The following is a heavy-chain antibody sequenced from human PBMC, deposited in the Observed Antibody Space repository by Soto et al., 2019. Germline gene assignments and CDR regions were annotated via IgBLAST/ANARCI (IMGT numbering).Heavy chain of an antibody. CDR3: AIPSGLTVTGPDY. J-gene: IGHJ4*02. CDR2: IGGNGADT. CDR1: GFIFSNYG. Sequence: GGSLRLSCAASGFIFSNYGMSWVRQAPGKGLEWVSAIGGNGADTYYADSVKGRFTISRDNSKNTLYLQMNSLRAEDTAVYFCAIPSGLTVTGPDYWGQGTLVTVSS. D-gene: IGHD6-19*01. V-gene: IGHV3-23*01.